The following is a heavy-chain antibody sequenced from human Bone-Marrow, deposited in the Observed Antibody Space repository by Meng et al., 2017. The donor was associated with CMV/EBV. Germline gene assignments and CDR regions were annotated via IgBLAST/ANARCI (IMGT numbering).Heavy chain of an antibody. CDR1: GYTFTGYY. Sequence: ASVKVSCKASGYTFTGYYMHWVRQAPGQGLEWMGWINTNTGNPTYAQGFTGRFVFSLDTSVSTAYLQICSLKAEDTAVYYCARGEYYDFGNWFDPWGQGTLVTVSS. J-gene: IGHJ5*02. D-gene: IGHD3-3*01. V-gene: IGHV7-4-1*01. CDR2: INTNTGNP. CDR3: ARGEYYDFGNWFDP.